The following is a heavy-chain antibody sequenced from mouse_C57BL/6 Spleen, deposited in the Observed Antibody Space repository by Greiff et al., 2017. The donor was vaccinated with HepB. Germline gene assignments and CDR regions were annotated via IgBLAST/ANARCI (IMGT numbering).Heavy chain of an antibody. CDR1: GFNIKDYY. J-gene: IGHJ3*01. Sequence: VQLQQSGAELVRPGASVKLSCTASGFNIKDYYMHWVKQRPEQGLEWIGRIDPEDGDTEYAPKFQGKATMTADTSSNTAYLQLSSLTSEDTAVYYCTTMDYDGYGFAYWGQGTLVTVSA. CDR3: TTMDYDGYGFAY. CDR2: IDPEDGDT. D-gene: IGHD2-3*01. V-gene: IGHV14-1*01.